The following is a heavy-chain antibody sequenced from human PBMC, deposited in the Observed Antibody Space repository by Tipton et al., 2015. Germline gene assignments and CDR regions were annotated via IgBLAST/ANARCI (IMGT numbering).Heavy chain of an antibody. CDR3: AKDRRDLDQYVRPCDI. Sequence: SLRLSCVASGFNFETYAMHWVRQAPGKGLEWVSGISWNSGSLGYVDSVKGRFTISRDNAKSSLYLQMDSLGPEDTAVYYCAKDRRDLDQYVRPCDIWGQGAVVRVSS. V-gene: IGHV3-9*01. D-gene: IGHD2-8*01. CDR1: GFNFETYA. J-gene: IGHJ3*02. CDR2: ISWNSGSL.